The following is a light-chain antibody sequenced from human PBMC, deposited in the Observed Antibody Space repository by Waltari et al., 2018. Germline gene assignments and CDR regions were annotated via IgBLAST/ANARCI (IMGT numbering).Light chain of an antibody. CDR1: QGISNY. CDR2: AAS. CDR3: QKYNMARWT. V-gene: IGKV1-27*01. J-gene: IGKJ1*01. Sequence: DIQMTQSPSSLSASVVDRVTITCRASQGISNYVAWFQQKPGKVPKLLIYAASTLQSGVPSRFSGSGSGTDFTLTISSLQPEDVATYYCQKYNMARWTFGQGTRVEIK.